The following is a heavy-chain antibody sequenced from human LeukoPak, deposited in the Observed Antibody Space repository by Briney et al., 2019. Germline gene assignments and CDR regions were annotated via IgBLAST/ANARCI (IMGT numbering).Heavy chain of an antibody. CDR2: INPSGGST. CDR1: GYTFTSYY. CDR3: ASEMATQLGVFDY. D-gene: IGHD5-24*01. Sequence: GASVKVSCKASGYTFTSYYMHWVRQAPGQGLEWMGIINPSGGSTSYAQKFQGRVTMTRDTSTSTVYMELSSLRPEDTAVYYCASEMATQLGVFDYWGQGTLVTVSS. J-gene: IGHJ4*02. V-gene: IGHV1-46*01.